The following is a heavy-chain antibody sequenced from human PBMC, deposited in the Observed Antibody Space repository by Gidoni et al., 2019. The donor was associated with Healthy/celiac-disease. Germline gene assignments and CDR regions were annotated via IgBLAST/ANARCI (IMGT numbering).Heavy chain of an antibody. CDR3: ARVPGYYYYYGMDV. CDR1: GFTFRRYA. Sequence: QVQLVASGGGVVQPGRSLRLSCAASGFTFRRYAMHWVRQAPGKGLEWVAVISYDGSNKYYADSVKGRFTISRDNSKNTLYLKMNSLRAEDTAVYYCARVPGYYYYYGMDVWGQGTTVTVSS. V-gene: IGHV3-30-3*01. CDR2: ISYDGSNK. J-gene: IGHJ6*02.